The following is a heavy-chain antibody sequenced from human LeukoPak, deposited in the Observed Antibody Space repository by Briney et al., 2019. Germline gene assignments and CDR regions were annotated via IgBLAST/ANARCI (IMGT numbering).Heavy chain of an antibody. CDR3: ARRKYYYGSGSYYNPTVYFDY. D-gene: IGHD3-10*01. J-gene: IGHJ4*02. V-gene: IGHV4-34*01. CDR1: GGSFSGYY. Sequence: SETLSLTCAVYGGSFSGYYWSWIRQPPGKGLEWIGEINHSGSTNYNPSLKSRVTISVDTSKNQFSLKLSSVTAADTAVYYCARRKYYYGSGSYYNPTVYFDYWGQGTLVTVSS. CDR2: INHSGST.